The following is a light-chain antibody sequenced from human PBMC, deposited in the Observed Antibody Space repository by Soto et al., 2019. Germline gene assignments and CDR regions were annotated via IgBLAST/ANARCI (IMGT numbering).Light chain of an antibody. J-gene: IGLJ2*01. Sequence: QSALTQPASVSGSLGQSITISCTGTGSDVGYYDFVSWYQHRPGKVPKLMIYEVTNRPSGVSNRFSGSKSGNTASLTISGLQAEDEADYYCMSPTNGGVFWILGGGTKLTVL. V-gene: IGLV2-14*01. CDR1: GSDVGYYDF. CDR2: EVT. CDR3: MSPTNGGVFWI.